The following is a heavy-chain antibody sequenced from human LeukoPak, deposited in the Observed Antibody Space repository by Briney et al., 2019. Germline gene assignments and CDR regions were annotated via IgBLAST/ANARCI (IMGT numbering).Heavy chain of an antibody. J-gene: IGHJ4*02. D-gene: IGHD3-3*01. CDR2: ISGSSSHT. V-gene: IGHV3-23*01. CDR1: GFTFSIYA. Sequence: GGPLRLSCAASGFTFSIYAMSWVRQAPGKGLEWVSGISGSSSHTADADSVRGRFTISRDNTRNTLYLHMNSLRAEDTALYYCAKEADYSNAAPEWGFDSWGQGTLVTVSS. CDR3: AKEADYSNAAPEWGFDS.